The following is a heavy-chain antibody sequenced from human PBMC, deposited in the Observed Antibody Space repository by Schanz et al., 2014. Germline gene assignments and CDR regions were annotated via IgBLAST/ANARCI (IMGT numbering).Heavy chain of an antibody. CDR2: MNPNSGNP. Sequence: QVQLIQSGAEVKKPGASVKVSCTASGYTFTSYDINWVRQAPGQGLEWLGWMNPNSGNPGFAQKFRGRVTMTRNTSMSTAYIELPILTSEDTAVYYCARSNYYDNSDYYNSFDYWGQGTLVTGSS. CDR1: GYTFTSYD. J-gene: IGHJ4*02. CDR3: ARSNYYDNSDYYNSFDY. V-gene: IGHV1-8*01. D-gene: IGHD3-22*01.